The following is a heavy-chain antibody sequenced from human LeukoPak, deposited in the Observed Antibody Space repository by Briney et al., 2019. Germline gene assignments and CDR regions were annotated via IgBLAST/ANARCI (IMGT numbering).Heavy chain of an antibody. D-gene: IGHD2-2*01. V-gene: IGHV3-23*01. Sequence: GGSLRLSCAASGFTFSSYAMSWVRQAPGKGLEWVSAISGSGGSTYYADSVKGRFTISRDNSKNTLYLQMNSLRAEDTAVYYCVRDSGGPAATHFDYWGQGTLVTVSS. CDR2: ISGSGGST. CDR1: GFTFSSYA. J-gene: IGHJ4*02. CDR3: VRDSGGPAATHFDY.